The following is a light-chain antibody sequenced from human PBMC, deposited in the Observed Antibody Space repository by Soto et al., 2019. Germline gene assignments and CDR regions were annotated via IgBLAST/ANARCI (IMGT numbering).Light chain of an antibody. CDR2: EVS. CDR3: SSYVGTNSYV. CDR1: SSDVGGYNY. V-gene: IGLV2-8*01. Sequence: QPVRTQPPSASGSPGQSVTISYTGTSSDVGGYNYVSWYQQHPGKAPKLMIYEVSKRPSGVPDRFSGSKSGNTASLTVSGLQAEDEADYYRSSYVGTNSYVFGTGTKVTV. J-gene: IGLJ1*01.